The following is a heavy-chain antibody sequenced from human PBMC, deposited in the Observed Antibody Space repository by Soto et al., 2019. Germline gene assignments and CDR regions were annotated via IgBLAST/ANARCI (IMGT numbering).Heavy chain of an antibody. V-gene: IGHV4-59*01. D-gene: IGHD3-10*01. J-gene: IGHJ6*02. Sequence: SETLSLTCTVSGVSISSYYWIWIRQPPGKGLEWIGYIYYSGSTNYNPSLKSRVTISVDTSKNQFSLKLSSVTAADTAVYYCARNVLLWFGELSPMDVWGQGTTVTVSS. CDR2: IYYSGST. CDR1: GVSISSYY. CDR3: ARNVLLWFGELSPMDV.